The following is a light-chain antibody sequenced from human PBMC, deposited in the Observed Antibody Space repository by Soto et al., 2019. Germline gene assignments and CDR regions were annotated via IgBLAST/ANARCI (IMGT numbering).Light chain of an antibody. CDR2: GAS. CDR3: QRYNSVPNT. V-gene: IGKV1-27*01. J-gene: IGKJ3*01. Sequence: DIQMTQSPSSLSASVGDRVTITCRASQGISSYLAWYQQKPGKVPKLLIYGASTLHSGVPSRFSGSGSVTDFTLTINSLQPEDVATYYCQRYNSVPNTFGPGTKVDIK. CDR1: QGISSY.